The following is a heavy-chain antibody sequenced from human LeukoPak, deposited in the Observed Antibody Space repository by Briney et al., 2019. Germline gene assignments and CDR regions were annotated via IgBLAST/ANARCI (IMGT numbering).Heavy chain of an antibody. CDR3: ARETGSAVGSTDFDY. CDR2: ISYDGSNK. D-gene: IGHD4-17*01. J-gene: IGHJ4*02. V-gene: IGHV3-30-3*01. CDR1: GFTFSSYA. Sequence: GGSLRLSCAASGFTFSSYAIHWVRQAPGKGLEWVAVISYDGSNKYYADSVKGRFTISRDNSKNTLYLQMNSLRAEDTAVYYCARETGSAVGSTDFDYWGQGTLVTVSS.